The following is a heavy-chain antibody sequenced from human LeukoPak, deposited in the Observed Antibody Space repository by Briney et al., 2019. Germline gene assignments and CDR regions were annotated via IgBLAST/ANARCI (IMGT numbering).Heavy chain of an antibody. V-gene: IGHV3-23*01. CDR3: ARTKQFDY. J-gene: IGHJ4*02. Sequence: GGSLRLSCAASGFTVSSNYMSWVRQAPGKGLEWVSGISGSGATTYYADSVKGRFTISRDNSKNTVYLQMNSLRAEDTAVYYCARTKQFDYWGQGTLVTVSS. CDR1: GFTVSSNY. CDR2: ISGSGATT. D-gene: IGHD2-8*01.